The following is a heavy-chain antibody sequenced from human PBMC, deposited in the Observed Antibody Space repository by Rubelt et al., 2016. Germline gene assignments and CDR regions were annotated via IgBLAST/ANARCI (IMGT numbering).Heavy chain of an antibody. J-gene: IGHJ5*02. CDR1: GYTFTSYG. CDR3: ASMYSSSWYRGWFDP. Sequence: QVQLVQSGAEVKKPGASVKVSCKASGYTFTSYGISWVRQAPGQGLEWMGWISAYNGNTNYAQKLQGRVTMTTDTATSTAYMERRSLRSDDTAVYYGASMYSSSWYRGWFDPWGQGTLVTVSS. D-gene: IGHD6-13*01. V-gene: IGHV1-18*01. CDR2: ISAYNGNT.